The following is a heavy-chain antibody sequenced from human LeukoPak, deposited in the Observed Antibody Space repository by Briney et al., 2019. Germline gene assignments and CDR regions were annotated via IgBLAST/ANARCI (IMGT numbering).Heavy chain of an antibody. D-gene: IGHD2-2*01. J-gene: IGHJ5*02. CDR1: GGSISSGGYY. V-gene: IGHV4-31*03. CDR3: ATVVPVRRFDP. Sequence: SETLSLTCTVSGGSISSGGYYWSWIRQHPGKGLEWIGYIYYSGSTYYNPSLKSRVTISVDTSKNQFSLKLSSVAAADTAVYYCATVVPVRRFDPWGQGTLVTVSS. CDR2: IYYSGST.